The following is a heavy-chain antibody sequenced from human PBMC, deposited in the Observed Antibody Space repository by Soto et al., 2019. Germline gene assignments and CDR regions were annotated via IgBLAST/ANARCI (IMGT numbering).Heavy chain of an antibody. CDR3: ARSPRSSPYFAY. D-gene: IGHD6-13*01. CDR1: GYTFSNFW. V-gene: IGHV5-51*01. J-gene: IGHJ4*02. Sequence: GESLKISCQSSGYTFSNFWIGWVRQLPGKGLEWMGIIYPGDHETRYSPSFHGKVTISADRSINTAYLQWNSLEASDTAFYFCARSPRSSPYFAYWGQGALVTVS. CDR2: IYPGDHET.